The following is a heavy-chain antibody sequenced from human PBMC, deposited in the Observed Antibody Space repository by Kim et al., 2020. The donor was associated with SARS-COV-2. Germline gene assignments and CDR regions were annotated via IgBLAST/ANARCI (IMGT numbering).Heavy chain of an antibody. V-gene: IGHV3-74*01. CDR1: GFTFSSYW. Sequence: GGSLRLSCAASGFTFSSYWMHWVRQAPGKGLVWVSRINSDGSSTSYADSVKGRFTISRDNAKNTLYLQMNSLRAEDTAVYYCARDRRARYFDWLSEETLDYWGQETLVTVSS. CDR3: ARDRRARYFDWLSEETLDY. CDR2: INSDGSST. J-gene: IGHJ4*02. D-gene: IGHD3-9*01.